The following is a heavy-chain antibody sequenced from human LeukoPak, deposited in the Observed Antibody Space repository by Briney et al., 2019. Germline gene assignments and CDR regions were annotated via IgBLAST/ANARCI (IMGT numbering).Heavy chain of an antibody. CDR3: ARGLISSGWYGGFDY. J-gene: IGHJ4*02. CDR2: ISSSSSYI. CDR1: GFTFSSYS. Sequence: GGSLRLSCAASGFTFSSYSVNWVRQAPGKGLEWVSSISSSSSYIYYADSVKGRFTISRDNAKNSLYLQMDSLRAEDTAVYYCARGLISSGWYGGFDYWGQGTLATVSS. V-gene: IGHV3-21*01. D-gene: IGHD6-19*01.